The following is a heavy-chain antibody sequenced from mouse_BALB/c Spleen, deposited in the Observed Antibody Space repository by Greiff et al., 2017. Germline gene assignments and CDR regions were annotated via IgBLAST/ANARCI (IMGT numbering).Heavy chain of an antibody. V-gene: IGHV1-5*01. CDR3: TRWEYYGYYAMDY. CDR1: GYTFTSYW. Sequence: EVQLQQSGTVLARPGASVKMSCKASGYTFTSYWMHWVKQRPGQGLEWIGAIYPGNSDTSYNQKFKGKAKLTAVTSTSTAYMELSSLTNEDSAVYYCTRWEYYGYYAMDYWGQGTSVTVSS. CDR2: IYPGNSDT. D-gene: IGHD1-2*01. J-gene: IGHJ4*01.